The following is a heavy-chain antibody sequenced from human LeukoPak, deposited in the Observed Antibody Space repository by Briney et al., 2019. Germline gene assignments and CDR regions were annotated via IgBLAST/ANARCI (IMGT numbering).Heavy chain of an antibody. CDR1: GGSITSYH. V-gene: IGHV4-4*07. J-gene: IGHJ4*02. CDR2: MQTSGRI. CDR3: ARGHSDSWSVFGY. D-gene: IGHD6-13*01. Sequence: PSETLSLTCTVSGGSITSYHWSWARQPAGKGLEWIGRMQTSGRIDYNLSLKSRLTMSVDRSKNQLSLKLTSVSAADTAVYYCARGHSDSWSVFGYWGQGTLVTISS.